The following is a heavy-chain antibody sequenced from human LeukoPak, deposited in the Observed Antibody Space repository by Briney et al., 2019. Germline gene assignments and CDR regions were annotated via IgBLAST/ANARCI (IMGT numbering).Heavy chain of an antibody. CDR1: GFTFGDYA. V-gene: IGHV3-49*04. D-gene: IGHD3-22*01. J-gene: IGHJ4*02. Sequence: GGSLRLSCTASGFTFGDYAMSWVRQAPGKGLEWVGFIRSKAYGGTTEYAASVKGRFTISRDDSKSIAYLQMNSLEAEDTAVYYCTRDTMDSSGYYFVYWGQGTLVTVSS. CDR2: IRSKAYGGTT. CDR3: TRDTMDSSGYYFVY.